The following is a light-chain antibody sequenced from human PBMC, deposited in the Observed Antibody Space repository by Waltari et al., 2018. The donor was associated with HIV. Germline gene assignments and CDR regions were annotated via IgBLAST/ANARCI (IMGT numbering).Light chain of an antibody. V-gene: IGLV7-46*01. J-gene: IGLJ3*02. CDR3: LLSYSGASWV. CDR2: DTS. Sequence: QAVVPQEHSLTVSPGGTVTPTCASSTGAVTSGLYSYWLQQKPGQSPTTLIFDTSNKHSWTPARFSGSLLGGKAALTLSGAQPEDEAEYYCLLSYSGASWVFGGGTKVTVL. CDR1: TGAVTSGLY.